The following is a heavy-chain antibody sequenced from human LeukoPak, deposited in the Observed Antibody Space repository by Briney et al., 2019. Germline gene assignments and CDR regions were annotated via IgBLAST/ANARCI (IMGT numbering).Heavy chain of an antibody. CDR2: IYSGGST. J-gene: IGHJ4*02. CDR1: GFTVSSNY. V-gene: IGHV3-66*01. CDR3: ARARTTFGGVIAELDY. D-gene: IGHD3-16*02. Sequence: PGGSLRLSCAASGFTVSSNYMSWVRQAPGKGLEWVSVIYSGGSTYYADSVKGRFTTSRDNFKNTLYLQMNSLRAEDTAVYYCARARTTFGGVIAELDYWGQGTLVTVSS.